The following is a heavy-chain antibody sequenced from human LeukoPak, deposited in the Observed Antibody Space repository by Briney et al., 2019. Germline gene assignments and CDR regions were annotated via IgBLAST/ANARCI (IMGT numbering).Heavy chain of an antibody. J-gene: IGHJ6*03. CDR3: ARIGRLYYYYYMDV. CDR2: INHSGST. CDR1: GGSFSGYY. V-gene: IGHV4-34*01. D-gene: IGHD6-25*01. Sequence: PSETLSLTCAVYGGSFSGYYWSWVRQPPGKGLEWIGEINHSGSTNYNPSLKSRVTISVDTSKNQFSLKLSSVTAADTAVYYCARIGRLYYYYYMDVWGKGTTVTVSS.